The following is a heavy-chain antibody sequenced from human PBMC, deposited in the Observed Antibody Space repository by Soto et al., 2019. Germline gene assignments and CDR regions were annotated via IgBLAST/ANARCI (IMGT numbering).Heavy chain of an antibody. D-gene: IGHD4-17*01. CDR2: NSGYNESP. J-gene: IGHJ4*02. CDR1: GYTFSRYG. CDR3: TSDCHGDYAYY. V-gene: IGHV1-18*01. Sequence: QVQRVQSGAEVKKPGASVKVSCKASGYTFSRYGFSWVRQAPGQRLEWMGWNSGYNESPNYAQKFQGRVTMTTDTSTSRAEMELRSLRSDDTALDFCTSDCHGDYAYYWGKVTLVTISS.